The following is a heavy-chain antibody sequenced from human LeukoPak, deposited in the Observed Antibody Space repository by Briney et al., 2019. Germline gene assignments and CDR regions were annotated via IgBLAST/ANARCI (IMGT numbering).Heavy chain of an antibody. V-gene: IGHV3-7*03. D-gene: IGHD6-19*01. CDR3: AKAPQWLSPYYGMDV. CDR2: IRQDGSQK. J-gene: IGHJ6*02. CDR1: GFTFSSYW. Sequence: PGGSHRLSCTASGFTFSSYWMSWVRQAPGKGLEWVANIRQDGSQKNYVDSVKGRFTISRDNAKNSLYLQMNSLRAEDTALYYCAKAPQWLSPYYGMDVWGQGTTVTVSS.